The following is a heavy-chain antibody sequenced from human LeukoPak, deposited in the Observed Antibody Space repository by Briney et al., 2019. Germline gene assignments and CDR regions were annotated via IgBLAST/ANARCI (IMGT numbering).Heavy chain of an antibody. V-gene: IGHV4-4*07. D-gene: IGHD6-13*01. CDR1: GGSISSYY. Sequence: SETLSLTCTVSGGSISSYYWSWIRQPAGKGLEWIGRIYTSGSTNYNPSLKSRVTMSVDTSKNQFSLKLSSVTAADTAVYYCARSGIAAAATGPYYYHGMDVWGQGTTVTVSS. CDR3: ARSGIAAAATGPYYYHGMDV. CDR2: IYTSGST. J-gene: IGHJ6*02.